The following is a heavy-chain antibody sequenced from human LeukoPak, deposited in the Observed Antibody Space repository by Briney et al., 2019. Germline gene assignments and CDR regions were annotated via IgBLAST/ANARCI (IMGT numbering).Heavy chain of an antibody. J-gene: IGHJ4*02. V-gene: IGHV4-39*07. Sequence: SETLSLTCTVSGGSISSSSYYWGWIRQPPGKGLEWIESIYYSGSTYYNPSLKSRVTISVDTSKNQFSLKLSSVTAADTAVYYCARNPIVGATGSFDYWGQGTLVTVSS. D-gene: IGHD1-26*01. CDR1: GGSISSSSYY. CDR2: IYYSGST. CDR3: ARNPIVGATGSFDY.